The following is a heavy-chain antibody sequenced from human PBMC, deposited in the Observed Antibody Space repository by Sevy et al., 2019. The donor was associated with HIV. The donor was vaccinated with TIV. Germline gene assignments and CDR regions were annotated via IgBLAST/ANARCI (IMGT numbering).Heavy chain of an antibody. J-gene: IGHJ4*02. CDR1: GYTFTGYY. CDR2: INPNSGGT. CDR3: ASPSVEMATIAY. V-gene: IGHV1-2*02. Sequence: ASVKVSCKASGYTFTGYYMHWVRQAPGQGLEWMGWINPNSGGTNYAQKFQGRVTMTRDTSISTAYMELSRLRSDDTAVYYCASPSVEMATIAYWGQRTLVTVSS. D-gene: IGHD5-12*01.